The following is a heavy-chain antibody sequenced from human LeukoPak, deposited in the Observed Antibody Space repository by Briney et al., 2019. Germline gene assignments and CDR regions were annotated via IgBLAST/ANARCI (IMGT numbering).Heavy chain of an antibody. V-gene: IGHV4-59*01. D-gene: IGHD2-15*01. CDR3: ARGGWRELPVDY. CDR1: GGSISSYY. J-gene: IGHJ4*02. CDR2: IYYSGST. Sequence: SETLSLTCTVSGGSISSYYWSWIRQPPGKGLEWIGYIYYSGSTNYNPSLKSRVTIPVDTSKNQFSLKLSSVTAADTAVYYCARGGWRELPVDYWGQGTLVTVSS.